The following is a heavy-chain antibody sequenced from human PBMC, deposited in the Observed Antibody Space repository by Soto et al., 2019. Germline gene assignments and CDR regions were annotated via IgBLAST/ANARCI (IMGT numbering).Heavy chain of an antibody. J-gene: IGHJ6*02. V-gene: IGHV1-18*04. Sequence: ASVKVSCKASGYTFTSYGISWVRQAPGQGLEWMGWISAYNGNTNCAQKLQGRVTMTTDTSTSTAYMELRSLRSDDTAVYYGARDPYWDIVVVPAAGGMDVWGQGTTVTVSS. CDR3: ARDPYWDIVVVPAAGGMDV. CDR1: GYTFTSYG. CDR2: ISAYNGNT. D-gene: IGHD2-2*01.